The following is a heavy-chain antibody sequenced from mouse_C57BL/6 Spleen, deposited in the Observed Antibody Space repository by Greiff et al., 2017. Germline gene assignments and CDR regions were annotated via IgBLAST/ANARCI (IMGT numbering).Heavy chain of an antibody. Sequence: VQLQQSGPELVKPGASVKISCKASGYSFTDYNMNWVQQSNGKSLEWIGVINPNYGTTSYNQKFKGKATLTVDQSSSKASMQLNSLTSEDSAVYYCARKGNYANYFDYWGQGTTLTVSS. CDR2: INPNYGTT. CDR3: ARKGNYANYFDY. D-gene: IGHD2-1*01. V-gene: IGHV1-39*01. CDR1: GYSFTDYN. J-gene: IGHJ2*01.